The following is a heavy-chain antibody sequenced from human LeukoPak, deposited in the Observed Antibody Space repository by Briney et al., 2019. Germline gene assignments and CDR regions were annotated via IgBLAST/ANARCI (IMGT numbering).Heavy chain of an antibody. J-gene: IGHJ4*02. CDR3: ARGLRYYGSGSYGPSLDY. Sequence: SETLSLTCAVYGGSFSGYYWSWIRQPPGKGLEWIGEINHSGSTNYNPSLKSRVTISVDTSKNQFPLKLSSVTAADTAVYYCARGLRYYGSGSYGPSLDYWGQGTLVTVSS. CDR2: INHSGST. CDR1: GGSFSGYY. D-gene: IGHD3-10*01. V-gene: IGHV4-34*01.